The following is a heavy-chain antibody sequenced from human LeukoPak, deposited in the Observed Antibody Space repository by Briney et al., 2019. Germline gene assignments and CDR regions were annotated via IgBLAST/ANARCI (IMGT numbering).Heavy chain of an antibody. CDR1: GGSFSGYY. J-gene: IGHJ4*02. Sequence: SETLSLTCALYGGSFSGYYWSWLRQPPGKGLEWIGEINHSGSTNYNPSLKSRVTISVDTSKNQFSLKLSSVTAADTAVYYCARVNYYGSESLPAFYWGQGTLVTVSS. CDR2: INHSGST. CDR3: ARVNYYGSESLPAFY. D-gene: IGHD3-10*01. V-gene: IGHV4-34*01.